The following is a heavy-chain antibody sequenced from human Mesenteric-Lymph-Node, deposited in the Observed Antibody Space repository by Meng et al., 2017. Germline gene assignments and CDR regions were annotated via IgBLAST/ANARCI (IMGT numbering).Heavy chain of an antibody. Sequence: SETLSLTCAVYGGSFSGYYWSWIRQPPGKGLEWIGEINHSGSTNYNPSLKSRVTISVDTSKNQFSLKLSSVTAADTAVYYCARGLYSSGWYTPFDYWGQGTLVTVSS. V-gene: IGHV4-34*01. CDR1: GGSFSGYY. CDR3: ARGLYSSGWYTPFDY. J-gene: IGHJ4*02. D-gene: IGHD6-19*01. CDR2: INHSGST.